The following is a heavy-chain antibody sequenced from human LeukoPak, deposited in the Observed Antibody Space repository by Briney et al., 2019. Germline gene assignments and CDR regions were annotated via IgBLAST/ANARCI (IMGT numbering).Heavy chain of an antibody. D-gene: IGHD2-8*01. CDR1: GYTFSGHY. Sequence: ASMKVSCKASGYTFSGHYMHWVRQAPGQGFEWMGWINANSGGTNYAEKFQGRVTMTRDTSINTAYMDLTRLRSDDTAIYYCTRGEINGPDFDYWGQGTLVTVSS. V-gene: IGHV1-2*02. CDR2: INANSGGT. CDR3: TRGEINGPDFDY. J-gene: IGHJ4*02.